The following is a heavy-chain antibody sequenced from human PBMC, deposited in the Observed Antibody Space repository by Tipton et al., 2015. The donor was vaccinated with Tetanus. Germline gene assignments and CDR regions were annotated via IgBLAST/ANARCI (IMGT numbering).Heavy chain of an antibody. CDR2: ISHSGTT. V-gene: IGHV4-34*01. CDR1: GGSFSGYY. J-gene: IGHJ6*02. CDR3: ARDITAYGVDA. D-gene: IGHD3-3*01. Sequence: TLSLTCAVYGGSFSGYYWSWIRQTPGKGLEWIGDISHSGTTAYNPSLKSRVSMSVDASNNQFSLMLSSVTAADTGIYYCARDITAYGVDAWGQGTTVTVSS.